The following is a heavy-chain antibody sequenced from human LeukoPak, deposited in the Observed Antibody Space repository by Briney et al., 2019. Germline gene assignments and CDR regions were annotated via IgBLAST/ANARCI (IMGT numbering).Heavy chain of an antibody. Sequence: SETLSLTCTVSGYSISSGYYWGWIRQPPGKGLEWIGTIYHSGSTYYNPSLKSRVTISVDTSRNQFSLKLTSVTAADTAAHYCARVRGYCSSTICYRYYFDYWGQGTLVTVSS. J-gene: IGHJ4*02. CDR2: IYHSGST. CDR1: GYSISSGYY. V-gene: IGHV4-38-2*02. D-gene: IGHD2-2*01. CDR3: ARVRGYCSSTICYRYYFDY.